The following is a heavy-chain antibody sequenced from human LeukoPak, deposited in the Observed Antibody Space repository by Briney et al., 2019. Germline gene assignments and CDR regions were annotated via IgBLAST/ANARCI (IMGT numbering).Heavy chain of an antibody. CDR3: ARSGGWFGELQNWFDP. Sequence: SETLSLTCTVSGGSISSSSYYWGWIRQPPGKGLEWIGSIYYSGSTYYNPSLKRRVTISVDTSKNQFTLKLSSVTAADTAVYYCARSGGWFGELQNWFDPWGQGTLVTVSS. CDR2: IYYSGST. J-gene: IGHJ5*02. D-gene: IGHD3-10*01. V-gene: IGHV4-39*01. CDR1: GGSISSSSYY.